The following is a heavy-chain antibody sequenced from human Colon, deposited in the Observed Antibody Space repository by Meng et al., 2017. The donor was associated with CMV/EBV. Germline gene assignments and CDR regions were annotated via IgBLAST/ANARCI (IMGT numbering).Heavy chain of an antibody. V-gene: IGHV1-2*02. J-gene: IGHJ4*02. CDR2: INSNSGAT. CDR3: ARDPSGSRVPFDY. Sequence: VHLWQSVAEVKKPGASVKVSCKTSGYTFSDYHIHWVRQAPGQGLEWMGWINSNSGATDYAQKFQGRFTMTRDTSITTVYMELSSLRSDDTAVYYCARDPSGSRVPFDYWGQGSLVTVSS. CDR1: GYTFSDYH. D-gene: IGHD1-26*01.